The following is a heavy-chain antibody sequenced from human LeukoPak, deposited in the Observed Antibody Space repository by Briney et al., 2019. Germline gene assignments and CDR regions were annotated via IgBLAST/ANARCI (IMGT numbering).Heavy chain of an antibody. CDR1: GFTFRSYA. J-gene: IGHJ4*02. V-gene: IGHV3-23*01. CDR3: AKGQKLFGGVIVFIDS. CDR2: ISGSGGIT. Sequence: GGSLRLSCAASGFTFRSYAMSWVRQAPGKGLEWVSIISGSGGITYYADSVRGRFAISRDNSKNTLYLQMNSLRAEDPAIYYCAKGQKLFGGVIVFIDSWGQGAQVTVSS. D-gene: IGHD3-16*02.